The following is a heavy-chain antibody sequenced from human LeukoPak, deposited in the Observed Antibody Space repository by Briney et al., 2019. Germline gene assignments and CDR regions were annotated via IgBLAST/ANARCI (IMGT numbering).Heavy chain of an antibody. CDR3: ARPASSGWEYNWFDP. CDR1: GSPFTSFA. J-gene: IGHJ5*02. V-gene: IGHV1-18*01. D-gene: IGHD6-19*01. CDR2: ISPYNGNA. Sequence: ASVKVSCKASGSPFTSFAFSWVRQAPGQGLEWMGWISPYNGNAKYAQNLQGRVTMTADTSTRTVYMELRSLRSDDTAVYYCARPASSGWEYNWFDPWGQGTLVTVSS.